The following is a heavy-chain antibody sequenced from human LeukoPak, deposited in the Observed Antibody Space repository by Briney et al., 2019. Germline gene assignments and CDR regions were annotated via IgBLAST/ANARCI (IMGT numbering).Heavy chain of an antibody. CDR3: ARILGSGSYYNAYNWFDP. V-gene: IGHV4-34*01. D-gene: IGHD3-10*02. CDR2: INHSGST. CDR1: GGSFSGYY. J-gene: IGHJ5*02. Sequence: SETLSLTCAVYGGSFSGYYWSWIRQPPGKGLEWIGEINHSGSTNYNPSLKSRVTISVDTSKNQFSLKLSSVTAADTAVYYCARILGSGSYYNAYNWFDPRGQGTLVTVSS.